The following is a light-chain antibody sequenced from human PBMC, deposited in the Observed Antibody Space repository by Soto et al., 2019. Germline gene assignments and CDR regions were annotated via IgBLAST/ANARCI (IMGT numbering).Light chain of an antibody. CDR3: QKYDSAPSLT. CDR1: QGISSF. Sequence: DIQMTQSPSSLSASVGDRVTVTCRASQGISSFVAWYQQKPGKVPKLLIYAASTLQPGVPSRFSGSGYGTDFTLTISSLQPEDVATYYCQKYDSAPSLTFGGGTKVEIK. CDR2: AAS. J-gene: IGKJ4*01. V-gene: IGKV1-27*01.